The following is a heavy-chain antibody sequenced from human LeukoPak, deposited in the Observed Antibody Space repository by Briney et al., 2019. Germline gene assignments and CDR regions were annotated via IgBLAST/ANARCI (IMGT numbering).Heavy chain of an antibody. V-gene: IGHV4-4*02. J-gene: IGHJ4*02. D-gene: IGHD5-18*01. CDR2: IYHSGST. CDR1: GDFITKSVW. Sequence: SETLSLTCAVSGDFITKSVWWIWVCQTPGKGLEWIGDIYHSGSTNSNPSLKSRVTLSLDKSKNQFSLKLSSVTAADTAVYYCARGGSHLWQPFDSWGQGTLVTVSS. CDR3: ARGGSHLWQPFDS.